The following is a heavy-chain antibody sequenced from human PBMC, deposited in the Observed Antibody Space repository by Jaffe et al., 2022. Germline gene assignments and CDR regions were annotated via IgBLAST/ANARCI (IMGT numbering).Heavy chain of an antibody. CDR2: IRYDGSNK. V-gene: IGHV3-30*02. Sequence: QVQLVESGGGVVQPGGSLRLSCAASGFTFSSYGMHWVRQAPGKGLEWVAFIRYDGSNKYYADSVKGRFTISRDNSKNTLYLQMNSLRAEDTAVYYCAKGVGFLIRYFAHEDYFDYWGQGTLVTVSS. CDR1: GFTFSSYG. CDR3: AKGVGFLIRYFAHEDYFDY. J-gene: IGHJ4*02. D-gene: IGHD3-9*01.